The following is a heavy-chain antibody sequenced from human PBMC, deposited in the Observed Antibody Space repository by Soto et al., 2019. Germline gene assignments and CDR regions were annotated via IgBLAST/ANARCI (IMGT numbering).Heavy chain of an antibody. D-gene: IGHD2-21*01. CDR3: ARDVVGPSEYYFDY. CDR2: IKQDGSEK. V-gene: IGHV3-7*05. Sequence: EVQLVESGGGLVQPGGSLRLSCAASGFTFDSYWMSWVRQAPGKGLEWLANIKQDGSEKYYVESVKGRFTISRDNAKNSLYLQMNSLRADDTALYYGARDVVGPSEYYFDYWGQGTLVTVSS. J-gene: IGHJ4*02. CDR1: GFTFDSYW.